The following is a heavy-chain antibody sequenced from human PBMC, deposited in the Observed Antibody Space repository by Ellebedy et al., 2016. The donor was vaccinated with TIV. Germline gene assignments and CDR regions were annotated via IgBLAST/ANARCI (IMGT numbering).Heavy chain of an antibody. V-gene: IGHV3-11*01. J-gene: IGHJ5*02. Sequence: GESLKISCAASGFTFSDYYMSWIRQAPGKGLEWVSYISSSGRTVYYADSVKGRFTISRDNPKNSLYLQMNSLRAEDTAVYFCARDTRFIDQQHNWFDPWGQGTLVTVSS. CDR1: GFTFSDYY. D-gene: IGHD1/OR15-1a*01. CDR2: ISSSGRTV. CDR3: ARDTRFIDQQHNWFDP.